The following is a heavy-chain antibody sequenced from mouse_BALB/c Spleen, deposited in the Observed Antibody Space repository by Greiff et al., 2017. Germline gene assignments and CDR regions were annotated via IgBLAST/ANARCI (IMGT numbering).Heavy chain of an antibody. CDR2: INPSSGYT. CDR1: GYTFTSYT. CDR3: ARRGYDGYYGDAMDY. V-gene: IGHV1-4*01. D-gene: IGHD2-3*01. Sequence: VQLQQSGAELARPGASVKMSCKASGYTFTSYTMHWVKQRPGQGLEWIGYINPSSGYTNYNQKFKDKATLTADKSSSTAYMQLSSLTSEDSAVYYCARRGYDGYYGDAMDYWGQGTSVTVSS. J-gene: IGHJ4*01.